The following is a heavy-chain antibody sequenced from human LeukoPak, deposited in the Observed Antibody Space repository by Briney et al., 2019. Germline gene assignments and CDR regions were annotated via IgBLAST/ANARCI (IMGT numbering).Heavy chain of an antibody. V-gene: IGHV3-9*01. CDR1: GFTFDDYA. CDR3: ASAYYYDSSGYYVGGLDY. J-gene: IGHJ4*02. D-gene: IGHD3-22*01. Sequence: AGGSLRLSCAASGFTFDDYAMHWVRQAPGKGLEWVSGISWNSGSIGYAASVKGRFTISRDNAKNSLYLQMNSLRAEDTAVYYCASAYYYDSSGYYVGGLDYWGQGTLVTASS. CDR2: ISWNSGSI.